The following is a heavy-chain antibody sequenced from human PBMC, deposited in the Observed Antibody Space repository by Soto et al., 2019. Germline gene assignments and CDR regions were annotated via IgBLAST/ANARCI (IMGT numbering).Heavy chain of an antibody. Sequence: GGSLRLSCEASGFTLNYYWMHWVRQAPGQGLVWVSRINSAGSDIFYTDSVKGRFTVSRDNAKNSLYLQMNSLRAEDTAVYYCPRPTYYYDSSGPPAYWGQGTLVTVSS. V-gene: IGHV3-74*01. CDR1: GFTLNYYW. CDR3: PRPTYYYDSSGPPAY. D-gene: IGHD3-22*01. J-gene: IGHJ4*02. CDR2: INSAGSDI.